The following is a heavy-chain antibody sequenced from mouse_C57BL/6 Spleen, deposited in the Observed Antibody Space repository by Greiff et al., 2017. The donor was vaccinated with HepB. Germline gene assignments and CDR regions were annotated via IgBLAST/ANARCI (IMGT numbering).Heavy chain of an antibody. Sequence: EVKLMESGGGLVKPGGSLKLSCAASGFTFSSYAMSWVRQTPEKRLEWVATISDGGSYTYYPDNVKGRFTISRDNAKNNLYLQMSHLKSEDTAMYYCARDEAQRGLYAMDYWGQGTSVTVSS. CDR1: GFTFSSYA. CDR3: ARDEAQRGLYAMDY. D-gene: IGHD1-3*01. V-gene: IGHV5-4*01. J-gene: IGHJ4*01. CDR2: ISDGGSYT.